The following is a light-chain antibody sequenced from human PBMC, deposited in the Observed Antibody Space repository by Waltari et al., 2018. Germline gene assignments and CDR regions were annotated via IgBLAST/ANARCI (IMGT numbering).Light chain of an antibody. CDR1: SSKNGRNY. J-gene: IGLJ3*02. CDR2: KNN. CDR3: AAWDDSLSGLV. Sequence: QSVLTPPPSASGTPGQKVTISCNGSSSKNGRNYVYCYQQFPGTAPKLLIFKNNQRPSGVPDRFSDSKSGTSASLAINGLRSEDEADYYCAAWDDSLSGLVLGGGTKVTVL. V-gene: IGLV1-47*01.